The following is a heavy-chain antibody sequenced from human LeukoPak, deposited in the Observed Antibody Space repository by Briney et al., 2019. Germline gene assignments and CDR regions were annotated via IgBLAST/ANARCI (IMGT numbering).Heavy chain of an antibody. J-gene: IGHJ3*02. CDR3: ARDPDYGGNYDAFDI. Sequence: GGSLRLSCVASEFVFSSHAMIWVRQAPGKGLEWISSITSSSSDIFYADSVKGRFTISRDNAKNSLYLQMNSLRAEDTAVYYCARDPDYGGNYDAFDIWGQGTMVTVSS. V-gene: IGHV3-21*01. CDR1: EFVFSSHA. D-gene: IGHD4-23*01. CDR2: ITSSSSDI.